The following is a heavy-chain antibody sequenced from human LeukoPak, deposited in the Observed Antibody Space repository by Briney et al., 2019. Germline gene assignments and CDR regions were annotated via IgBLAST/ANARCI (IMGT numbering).Heavy chain of an antibody. Sequence: GESLKISCKVSGYSFTSYRIGWVRQMPGKGLGWMGIIYPGDSGPTYSPSFQAQVTISVDKSINTAYLQWSSLQASDTAMYYCGMSGDRVPLQDDVFDVWGQGTMVTVST. J-gene: IGHJ3*01. CDR2: IYPGDSGP. D-gene: IGHD1-26*01. CDR3: GMSGDRVPLQDDVFDV. V-gene: IGHV5-51*01. CDR1: GYSFTSYR.